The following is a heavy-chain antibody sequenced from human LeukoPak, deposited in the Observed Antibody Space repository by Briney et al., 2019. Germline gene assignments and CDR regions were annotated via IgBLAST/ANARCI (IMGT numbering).Heavy chain of an antibody. V-gene: IGHV3-48*03. CDR3: SSTTLTAPCQH. Sequence: GSLRLSCAASGFTFSSYEMNWVRQAPGKGLEWVSYISSSGSTIYYADSVKGRFTISRDNAKNSLYLQMNSLRAEDTAVYYCSSTTLTAPCQHWGQGTLVIVSS. CDR2: ISSSGSTI. J-gene: IGHJ1*01. CDR1: GFTFSSYE. D-gene: IGHD4-17*01.